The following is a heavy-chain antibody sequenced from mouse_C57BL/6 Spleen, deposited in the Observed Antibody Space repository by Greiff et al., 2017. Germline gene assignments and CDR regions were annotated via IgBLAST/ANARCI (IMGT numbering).Heavy chain of an antibody. V-gene: IGHV1-26*01. CDR1: GYTFTDYY. CDR3: ARYGYYVGSAMDY. D-gene: IGHD2-3*01. Sequence: EVQLQQSGPELVKPGASVKISCKASGYTFTDYYMNWVKQSHGKSLEWIGNINPNNGGTSYNQKFKGKATLTVDKSSSTAYMELRSLTSEDSAVYYCARYGYYVGSAMDYWGQGTSVTVSS. J-gene: IGHJ4*01. CDR2: INPNNGGT.